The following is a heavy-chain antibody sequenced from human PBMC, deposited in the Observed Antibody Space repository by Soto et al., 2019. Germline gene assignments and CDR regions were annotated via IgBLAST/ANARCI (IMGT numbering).Heavy chain of an antibody. V-gene: IGHV2-5*08. J-gene: IGHJ4*02. CDR3: AHLNTRGYYFDY. Sequence: SGPTLGNPTQTLTLTCTVSGFSLTSSQMRVSWISQPPGKALEWLAHVYWNDDKYYSLSLKSRLTISKDTSKSQVVLTMTNMDPVDTATYYCAHLNTRGYYFDYWGQGALVTVSS. CDR2: VYWNDDK. CDR1: GFSLTSSQMR.